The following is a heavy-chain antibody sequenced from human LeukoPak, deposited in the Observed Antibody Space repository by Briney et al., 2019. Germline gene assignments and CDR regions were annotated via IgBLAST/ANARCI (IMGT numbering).Heavy chain of an antibody. V-gene: IGHV1-2*02. CDR1: GYTFTGYY. J-gene: IGHJ3*02. D-gene: IGHD3-22*01. CDR3: ASRETGYYDSSGYPWAFDI. CDR2: INPNSGGT. Sequence: ASVKVSCKASGYTFTGYYMHWVRQAPEQGLEWMGWINPNSGGTNYAQKFQGRVTMTRDTSISTAYMELSRLRSDDTAVYYCASRETGYYDSSGYPWAFDIWGQGTMVTVSS.